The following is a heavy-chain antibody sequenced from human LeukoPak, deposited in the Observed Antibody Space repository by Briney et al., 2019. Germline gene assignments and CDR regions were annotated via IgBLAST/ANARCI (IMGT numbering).Heavy chain of an antibody. J-gene: IGHJ4*02. CDR2: VRGSGRNT. D-gene: IGHD3-16*02. Sequence: GGSLRLSCAASGFIFSTYAMSWVRQAPGKGLESVSAVRGSGRNTYYADSVKGRFTISRDNSKNTLYLQMDSLRAEDTAVYYCVRDFDYVWGNYRPYYFDHWGQGTLVTVSS. V-gene: IGHV3-23*01. CDR1: GFIFSTYA. CDR3: VRDFDYVWGNYRPYYFDH.